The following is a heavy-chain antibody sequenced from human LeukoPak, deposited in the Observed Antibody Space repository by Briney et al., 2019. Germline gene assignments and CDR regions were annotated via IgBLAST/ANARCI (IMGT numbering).Heavy chain of an antibody. Sequence: GGSLRLSCAASGFTFSSYSMNWVRQAPGKGLEWVSYISSSSSTIHYADSVKGRFTISRDNAKNSLYLQMNSLRAEDTAVYYCARDSIAARPRGFDPWGQGTLVTVSS. CDR1: GFTFSSYS. J-gene: IGHJ5*02. D-gene: IGHD6-6*01. V-gene: IGHV3-48*01. CDR3: ARDSIAARPRGFDP. CDR2: ISSSSSTI.